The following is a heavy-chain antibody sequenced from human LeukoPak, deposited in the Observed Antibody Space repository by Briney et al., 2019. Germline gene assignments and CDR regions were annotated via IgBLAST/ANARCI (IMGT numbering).Heavy chain of an antibody. D-gene: IGHD3-10*01. V-gene: IGHV1-46*01. CDR1: GYTFTSYY. Sequence: GASVKVSCKASGYTFTSYYTHWVRQAPGQGLEWMGIINPSGGSTSYAQKFQGRVTMTRDTSTSTVYMELSSLRSEDTAVYYCARDSSASLKYYYGSGSYYWGYYMDVWGKGTTVTISS. J-gene: IGHJ6*03. CDR3: ARDSSASLKYYYGSGSYYWGYYMDV. CDR2: INPSGGST.